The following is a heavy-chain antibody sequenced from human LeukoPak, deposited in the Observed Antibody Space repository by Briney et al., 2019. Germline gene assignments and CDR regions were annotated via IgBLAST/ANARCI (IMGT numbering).Heavy chain of an antibody. Sequence: GGSLRLSCAASGFTLSSHGMNWVRQAPGKGLEWVSGISPSGGITYYTDSVKGRFTISRDNSKNTLYLQMNSLRAEDTAVYYCAKEGSPGQWLVPVDYWGQGTLVTVSS. J-gene: IGHJ4*02. V-gene: IGHV3-23*01. CDR1: GFTLSSHG. CDR3: AKEGSPGQWLVPVDY. D-gene: IGHD6-19*01. CDR2: ISPSGGIT.